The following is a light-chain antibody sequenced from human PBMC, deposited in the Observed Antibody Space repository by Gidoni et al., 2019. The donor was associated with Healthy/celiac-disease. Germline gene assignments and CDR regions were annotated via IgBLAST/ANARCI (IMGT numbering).Light chain of an antibody. Sequence: DIQKTQSPSSLSASVGDRVTITCQASQDISNYLNWYQQKPGKAPKLLIYDASNLETGVPSRFSGSGSGTDFTFTISSLQPEDIATYYCQQYDNPLTFGGGTKVEIK. V-gene: IGKV1-33*01. CDR2: DAS. CDR3: QQYDNPLT. J-gene: IGKJ4*01. CDR1: QDISNY.